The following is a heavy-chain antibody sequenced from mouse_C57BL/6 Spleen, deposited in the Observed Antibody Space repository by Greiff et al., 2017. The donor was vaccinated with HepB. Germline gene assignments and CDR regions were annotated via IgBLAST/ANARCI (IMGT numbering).Heavy chain of an antibody. CDR1: GYTFTDYN. CDR3: ARRGITTVVAGYFDY. D-gene: IGHD1-1*01. V-gene: IGHV1-18*01. CDR2: INPNNGGT. J-gene: IGHJ2*01. Sequence: VQLQQSGPELVKPGASVKIPCKASGYTFTDYNMDWVKQSHGKSLEWIGDINPNNGGTIYNQKFKGKATLTVDKSSSTAYMELRSLTSEDTAVYYCARRGITTVVAGYFDYWGQGTTLTVSS.